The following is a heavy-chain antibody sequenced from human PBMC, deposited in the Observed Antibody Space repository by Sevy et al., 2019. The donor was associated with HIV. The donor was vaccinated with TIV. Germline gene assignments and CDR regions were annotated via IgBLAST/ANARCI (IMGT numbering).Heavy chain of an antibody. CDR3: AGAHYDSSGSFDAFDI. V-gene: IGHV3-23*01. CDR1: GFTFSSYA. Sequence: QLGGSLRLSCTASGFTFSSYAMNWVRQAPGKGLEWVSTIFRSGDVTYYADSVKGRFTISRDNSRNTLYLQMNSLRAEDTAVYYCAGAHYDSSGSFDAFDIWGQGTMVTVSS. CDR2: IFRSGDVT. J-gene: IGHJ3*02. D-gene: IGHD3-22*01.